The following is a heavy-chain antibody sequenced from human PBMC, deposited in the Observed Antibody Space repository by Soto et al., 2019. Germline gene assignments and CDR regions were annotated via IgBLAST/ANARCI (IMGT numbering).Heavy chain of an antibody. CDR3: AREGFLEWLLGPGYYYGMAV. CDR1: GGSISSGDYY. J-gene: IGHJ6*02. CDR2: IYYSGST. D-gene: IGHD3-3*01. Sequence: PSETLSLTCTVSGGSISSGDYYWSWIRHPPGKGLEWIGYIYYSGSTYYNPSLKSRVTISVDTSKNQFSLKLSSVTAADTAVYYCAREGFLEWLLGPGYYYGMAVWGQGTTVTVSS. V-gene: IGHV4-30-4*01.